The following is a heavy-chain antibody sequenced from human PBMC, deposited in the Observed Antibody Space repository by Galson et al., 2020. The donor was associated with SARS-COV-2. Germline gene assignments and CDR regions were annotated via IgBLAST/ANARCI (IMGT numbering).Heavy chain of an antibody. V-gene: IGHV4-34*01. CDR3: ARGRVIMGYCSSTSCYGGGSYYYYYYMDF. CDR1: GGSFSGYY. D-gene: IGHD2-2*01. Sequence: SETLSLTCAVYGGSFSGYYWSWIRQPPGKGLEWIGEINHSGSTNYNPSLKSRVSISVDTSKNQFSLKLSSVTAADTAVYYCARGRVIMGYCSSTSCYGGGSYYYYYYMDFWGKGTTVTISS. CDR2: INHSGST. J-gene: IGHJ6*03.